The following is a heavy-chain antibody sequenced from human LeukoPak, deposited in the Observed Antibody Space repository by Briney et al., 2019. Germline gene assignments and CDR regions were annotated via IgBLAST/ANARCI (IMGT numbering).Heavy chain of an antibody. CDR1: GFTFSSYG. J-gene: IGHJ4*02. V-gene: IGHV3-30*03. CDR2: ISDDGSDK. D-gene: IGHD6-19*01. Sequence: GGSLRLSCAASGFTFSSYGMHWVRQAPGKGLEWVAVISDDGSDKYYADSVKGRFAISRDNSKNTLYLQMNSLRAEDTAVYYCARRVPAPLIAVTGAGGGQGALVTVSS. CDR3: ARRVPAPLIAVTGAG.